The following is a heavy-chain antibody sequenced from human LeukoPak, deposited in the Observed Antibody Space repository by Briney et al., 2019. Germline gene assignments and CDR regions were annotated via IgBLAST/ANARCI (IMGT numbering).Heavy chain of an antibody. J-gene: IGHJ4*02. D-gene: IGHD6-13*01. CDR2: IYYSGST. V-gene: IGHV4-39*01. CDR1: GGSISSSSYY. CDR3: ARHSIWYYFDY. Sequence: PSETLSLTCTVSGGSISSSSYYWGWIRQPPGKGLEWIGSIYYSGSTYYNPSLKSRVTISVDTSKNQFSLKLSSVTAADTAVYYCARHSIWYYFDYWGQGTLVTVSS.